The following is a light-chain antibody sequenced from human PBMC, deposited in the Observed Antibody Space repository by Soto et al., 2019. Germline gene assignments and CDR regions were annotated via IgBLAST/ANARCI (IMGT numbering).Light chain of an antibody. CDR1: QSVDRAY. J-gene: IGKJ2*01. CDR3: QQYSDSPPYT. V-gene: IGKV3-20*01. CDR2: GSS. Sequence: EVVLTQSPGTLSLSPGERATLSCRASQSVDRAYLAWYQHKPGQAPRLLMYGSSNRASDIPDRFSGSGSGTVFTLTISRLEPEDFAVYYCQQYSDSPPYTFGQGTKLEIK.